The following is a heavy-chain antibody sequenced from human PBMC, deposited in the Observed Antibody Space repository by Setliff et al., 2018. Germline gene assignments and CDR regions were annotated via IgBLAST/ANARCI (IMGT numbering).Heavy chain of an antibody. V-gene: IGHV1-2*06. D-gene: IGHD6-19*01. CDR3: AREEVGRYSSGWYISSDNWFDP. CDR2: INPNSGGT. CDR1: GYTFTGYY. J-gene: IGHJ5*02. Sequence: ASVKVSCKASGYTFTGYYMHWVRQAPGQGLEWMGRINPNSGGTNYAQKFQGRVTMTRDTSISTAYMELSRLRSDDTAVYYCAREEVGRYSSGWYISSDNWFDPWGQGTQVTAPQ.